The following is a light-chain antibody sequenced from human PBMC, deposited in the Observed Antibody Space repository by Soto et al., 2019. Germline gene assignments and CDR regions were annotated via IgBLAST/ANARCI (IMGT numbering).Light chain of an antibody. CDR3: QQYDSSPWT. Sequence: EIVLTQSPGTLSLSPGERATLSCRASQSVNRNYLAWFQQKPGQAPRLLIYGASSRATGIPDRFSGSGSGTDFTLTISRLEPEDFAVYFRQQYDSSPWTFGQGTKVEIK. J-gene: IGKJ1*01. CDR1: QSVNRNY. V-gene: IGKV3-20*01. CDR2: GAS.